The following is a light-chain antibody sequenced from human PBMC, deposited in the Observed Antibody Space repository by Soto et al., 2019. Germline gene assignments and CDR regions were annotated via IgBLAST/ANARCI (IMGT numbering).Light chain of an antibody. CDR2: EVS. CDR1: SSDVGGYNY. Sequence: QSVLTQPASVSGSPGQSITISCTGTSSDVGGYNYVSWYQQHPGKAPKLMIYEVSNRPSGVSNRFSASKSGSTASLTISGLQAEDEADYYCSSYTSSSTYVFGTGTKVTVL. CDR3: SSYTSSSTYV. V-gene: IGLV2-14*01. J-gene: IGLJ1*01.